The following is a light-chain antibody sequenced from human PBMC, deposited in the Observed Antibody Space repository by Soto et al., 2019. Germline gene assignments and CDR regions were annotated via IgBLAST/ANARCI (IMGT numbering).Light chain of an antibody. CDR3: QSYDRSLSGLV. J-gene: IGLJ3*02. CDR1: SSNIGAVYD. CDR2: GNS. Sequence: QSVLTQPPSVSGAPGQRVTISCTGSSSNIGAVYDVHWYQQRPGTAPKLLIYGNSNRSSGVPDRFSGSKSVTSASLAITGRQAVDEGDYYCQSYDRSLSGLVFGGGTKLTVL. V-gene: IGLV1-40*01.